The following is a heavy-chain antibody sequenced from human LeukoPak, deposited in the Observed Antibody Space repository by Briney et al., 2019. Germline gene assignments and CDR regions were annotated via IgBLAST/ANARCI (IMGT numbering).Heavy chain of an antibody. J-gene: IGHJ4*02. CDR2: ISSNGGST. V-gene: IGHV3-64*01. Sequence: GGSLRLSCAASGFIFSSYAMHWVRQAPGKGLEYVSAISSNGGSTYYANSVKGRFTISRDNSKNTLYLQMGSLRAEDMAVYYCARAMYSPPSYYFDYWGQGTLVTVSS. CDR3: ARAMYSPPSYYFDY. CDR1: GFIFSSYA. D-gene: IGHD2-8*01.